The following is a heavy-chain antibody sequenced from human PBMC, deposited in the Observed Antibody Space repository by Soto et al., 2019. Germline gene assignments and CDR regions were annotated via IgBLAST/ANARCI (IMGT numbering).Heavy chain of an antibody. Sequence: VQLVESGGGLVKPGGSLRLSCAASGFTFSSYAMNWVRQAPGKGLEWVADIAYDGSNKYYADSVKGRFTISRDNSKNTLYLQMNSLRVEDTAVYYCTRDQPEMAFDHWGQGTLVTVSS. V-gene: IGHV3-30*04. CDR1: GFTFSSYA. CDR2: IAYDGSNK. J-gene: IGHJ4*02. CDR3: TRDQPEMAFDH.